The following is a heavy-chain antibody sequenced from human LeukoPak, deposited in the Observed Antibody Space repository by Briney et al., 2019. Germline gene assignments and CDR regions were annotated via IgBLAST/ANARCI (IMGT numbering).Heavy chain of an antibody. V-gene: IGHV5-51*01. D-gene: IGHD3-10*01. CDR2: IYPGDSDT. CDR3: ARLVWFGEPSGAFDI. CDR1: GYSFTSYW. Sequence: GESLKISCKGSGYSFTSYWIGWVRQMPGKGLEWVGIIYPGDSDTRYSPSFQGQVTISADKSISTAYLQWSSLKASDTAMYYCARLVWFGEPSGAFDIWGQGTMVTVSS. J-gene: IGHJ3*02.